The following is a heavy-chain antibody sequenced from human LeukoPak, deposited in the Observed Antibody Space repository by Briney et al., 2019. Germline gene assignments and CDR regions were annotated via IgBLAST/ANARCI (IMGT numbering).Heavy chain of an antibody. D-gene: IGHD3-10*01. J-gene: IGHJ6*02. CDR1: GYTFTSYY. Sequence: ASVKVSCKASGYTFTSYYMHWVRQAPGQGLEWIGIINPSGGSTSYAQKFQGRVTMTRDTSTSTVYMELSSLRSEDTAVYYCARDLLDGSGSYTWYYYGMDVWGQGTTVTVSS. CDR3: ARDLLDGSGSYTWYYYGMDV. CDR2: INPSGGST. V-gene: IGHV1-46*01.